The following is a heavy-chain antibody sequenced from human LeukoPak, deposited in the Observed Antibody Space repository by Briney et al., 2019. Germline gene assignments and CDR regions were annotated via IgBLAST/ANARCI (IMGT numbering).Heavy chain of an antibody. Sequence: GGSLRLSCVVSGYSFSTNMMTWVRQAPGKGLEWVATILPGGKESYRVESVKGRFTVSRDNAKNSLFLQMNSLRADGTAVYYCMSAHGYWGQGTLVTVSS. CDR3: MSAHGY. V-gene: IGHV3-7*01. J-gene: IGHJ4*02. CDR2: ILPGGKES. CDR1: GYSFSTNM.